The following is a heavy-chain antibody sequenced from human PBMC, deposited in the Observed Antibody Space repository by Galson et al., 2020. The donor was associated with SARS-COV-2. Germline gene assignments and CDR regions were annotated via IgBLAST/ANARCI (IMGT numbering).Heavy chain of an antibody. V-gene: IGHV4-61*01. Sequence: SETLSLTCTVSGGSVSSGSYYWSWIRQPPGKGLEWIGYIYYSGSTNYNPSLKSRVTISVDTSKNQFSLKLSSVTAADTAVYYCARANRSGSYYRPTPDYWGQGTLVTVSS. J-gene: IGHJ4*02. CDR2: IYYSGST. CDR1: GGSVSSGSYY. D-gene: IGHD3-10*01. CDR3: ARANRSGSYYRPTPDY.